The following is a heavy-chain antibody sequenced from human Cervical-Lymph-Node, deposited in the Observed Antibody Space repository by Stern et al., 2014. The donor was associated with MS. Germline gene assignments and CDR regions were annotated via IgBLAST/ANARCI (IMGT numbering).Heavy chain of an antibody. V-gene: IGHV4-59*01. CDR1: GGSIRSYY. J-gene: IGHJ5*01. D-gene: IGHD6-13*01. CDR3: ARGYSSSWYWFDS. CDR2: IYYSGST. Sequence: QLQLQESGPGLVKPSETLSLTCTVSGGSIRSYYWSWIRQPTGKGLEWIGYIYYSGSTNYNPSLKSRVTISVDTSKNQFSLKLSSVTAADTAVYFCARGYSSSWYWFDSWGQGTQVTVSS.